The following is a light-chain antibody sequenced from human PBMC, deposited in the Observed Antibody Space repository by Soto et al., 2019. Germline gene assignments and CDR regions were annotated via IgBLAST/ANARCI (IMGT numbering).Light chain of an antibody. CDR3: HQYSSSHPEFT. Sequence: EIVLTQSPGTLSVSPGERVTLSCRASQSVNSIFLAWYQQRPGQAPRLLLFGASYRATGIPDRFSGSGSGTDFTLTISRLEAEDFAVYYCHQYSSSHPEFTFGPGTRVDSK. J-gene: IGKJ3*01. CDR2: GAS. CDR1: QSVNSIF. V-gene: IGKV3-20*01.